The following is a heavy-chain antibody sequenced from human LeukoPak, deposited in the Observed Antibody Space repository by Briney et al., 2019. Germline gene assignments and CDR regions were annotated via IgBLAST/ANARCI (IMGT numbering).Heavy chain of an antibody. Sequence: PSETLSLTCAVSGASVRSNSYYWAWIRQAPGKGLEWVSAISGSGGSTYYADSVKGRFTISRDNSKNTLYLQMNSLRAEDTAVYYCAKDRPVRYFDWLPAFDIWGQGTMVTVSS. CDR1: GASVRSNSYY. D-gene: IGHD3-9*01. CDR3: AKDRPVRYFDWLPAFDI. J-gene: IGHJ3*02. V-gene: IGHV3-23*01. CDR2: ISGSGGST.